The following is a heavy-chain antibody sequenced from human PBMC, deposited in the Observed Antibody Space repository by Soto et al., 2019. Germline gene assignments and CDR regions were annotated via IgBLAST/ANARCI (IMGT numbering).Heavy chain of an antibody. V-gene: IGHV1-69*13. J-gene: IGHJ4*02. CDR2: IIPMVGRA. CDR3: ARSPGIAVADY. D-gene: IGHD6-19*01. Sequence: SVKVSCKASGGTFSRYIINWVRQAPGQGLEWMGGIIPMVGRANSAQKFQGRVSIIADDSASTSYMELSSLNPEDTAVYYCARSPGIAVADYWGQGTLVTVSS. CDR1: GGTFSRYI.